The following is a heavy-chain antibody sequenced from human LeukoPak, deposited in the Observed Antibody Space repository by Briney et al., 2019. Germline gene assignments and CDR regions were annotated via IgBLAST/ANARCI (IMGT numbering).Heavy chain of an antibody. Sequence: GASVKVSCKASGYTFTSYDINWVRQAPGQGLEWMGGIIPIFGTANYAQKFQGRVTITADKSTSTAYMELSSLRSEDTAVYYCARGTMVRGVIIPFDPWGQGTLVTVSS. CDR3: ARGTMVRGVIIPFDP. V-gene: IGHV1-69*06. J-gene: IGHJ5*02. CDR2: IIPIFGTA. CDR1: GYTFTSYD. D-gene: IGHD3-10*01.